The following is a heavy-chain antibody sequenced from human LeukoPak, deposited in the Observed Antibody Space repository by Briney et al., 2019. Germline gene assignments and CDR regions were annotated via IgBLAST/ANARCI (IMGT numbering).Heavy chain of an antibody. D-gene: IGHD3-22*01. CDR2: IIPIFGTA. CDR3: ARTPHYYDSSGFDY. Sequence: SVKVSCKASGGTFSSYAISWVRQAPGQGLEWMGGIIPIFGTANYAQKFQGRVTITTDESTSTAYMELSRLRSDDTAVYYCARTPHYYDSSGFDYWAREPWSPSPQ. J-gene: IGHJ4*02. V-gene: IGHV1-69*05. CDR1: GGTFSSYA.